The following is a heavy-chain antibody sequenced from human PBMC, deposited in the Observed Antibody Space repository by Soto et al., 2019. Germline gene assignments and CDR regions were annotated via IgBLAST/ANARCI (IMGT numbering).Heavy chain of an antibody. CDR2: IYYGGTS. J-gene: IGHJ4*02. D-gene: IGHD3-10*01. CDR1: GAAITNYY. Sequence: SETLSLTCPVSGAAITNYYWTLIRQSPGKGLEWIGYIYYGGTSNYNSSLKGRVTVSVDMSTNQFSLTLNSVTAADTAVYYCAMYYGHGQDYWGQGTLVTVSS. V-gene: IGHV4-59*01. CDR3: AMYYGHGQDY.